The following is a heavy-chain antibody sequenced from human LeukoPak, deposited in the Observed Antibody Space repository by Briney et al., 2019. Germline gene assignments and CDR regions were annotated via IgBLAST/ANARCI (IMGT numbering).Heavy chain of an antibody. V-gene: IGHV1-69*05. J-gene: IGHJ4*02. CDR3: ARSVVVTAISSYYFDY. CDR1: GGTFSSYA. D-gene: IGHD2-21*02. CDR2: TIPIFGTA. Sequence: ASVKVSCKASGGTFSSYAISWVRQAPGQGLEWMGGTIPIFGTANYAQKFQGRVTITTDESTSTAYMELSSLRSEDTAVYYCARSVVVTAISSYYFDYWGQGTLVTVSS.